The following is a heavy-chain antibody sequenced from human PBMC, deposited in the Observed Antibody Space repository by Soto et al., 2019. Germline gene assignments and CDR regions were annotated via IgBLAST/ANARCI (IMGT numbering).Heavy chain of an antibody. Sequence: QVPLVESGGGVVQPGRSLRLSCAASGFTFSSYGMHWVRQAPGKGLEWVAVIWYDGSNKYYADSVKGRFTISRDNSKNTLYLQMNSLRAEDTAVYYCAREGYDSSGYGWFLAYWGQGTLVTVSS. J-gene: IGHJ4*02. CDR3: AREGYDSSGYGWFLAY. CDR2: IWYDGSNK. V-gene: IGHV3-33*01. D-gene: IGHD3-22*01. CDR1: GFTFSSYG.